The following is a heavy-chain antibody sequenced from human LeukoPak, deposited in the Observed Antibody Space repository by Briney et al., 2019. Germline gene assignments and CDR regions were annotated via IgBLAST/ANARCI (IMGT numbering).Heavy chain of an antibody. D-gene: IGHD2-2*01. CDR2: ISSSSSYI. V-gene: IGHV3-21*06. CDR1: GFTFSSYS. J-gene: IGHJ6*03. CDR3: AREQGRHRLLSRRANYYYMDV. Sequence: GGSLRLSCAASGFTFSSYSMNWVRQAPGKGLEWVSYISSSSSYIYYAESVKGRFTISRDNAKNSLYLQMNSLRAEDTAVYYCAREQGRHRLLSRRANYYYMDVWGKGTTVTVSS.